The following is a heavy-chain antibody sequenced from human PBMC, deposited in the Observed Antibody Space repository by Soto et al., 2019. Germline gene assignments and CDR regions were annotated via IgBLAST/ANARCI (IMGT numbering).Heavy chain of an antibody. CDR2: ISAYNGNT. V-gene: IGHV1-18*01. CDR1: CYTFTSYG. CDR3: AKTHYYDSSGYYYYYYGMDV. D-gene: IGHD3-22*01. J-gene: IGHJ6*02. Sequence: EASVKVSCKASCYTFTSYGISWVRQAPGQGLEWMGWISAYNGNTNYAQKLQGRVTMTTDTSTSTAYMELRSLRSDDTAVYYCAKTHYYDSSGYYYYYYGMDVWGQGTTVTVSS.